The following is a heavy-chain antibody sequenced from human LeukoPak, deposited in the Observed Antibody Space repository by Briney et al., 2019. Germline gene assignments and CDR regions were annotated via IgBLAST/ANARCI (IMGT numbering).Heavy chain of an antibody. CDR3: ARLTPDRRNFDY. Sequence: SETLSLTCTVSGGSISSSSYYWGWIRQPPGKGLEWIGSIYYSGSTYYNPSLKSRVTISVDTSKNQFSLKLSSVTAADTAVYYCARLTPDRRNFDYWGQGTLVTVSS. CDR1: GGSISSSSYY. J-gene: IGHJ4*02. D-gene: IGHD1-14*01. CDR2: IYYSGST. V-gene: IGHV4-39*01.